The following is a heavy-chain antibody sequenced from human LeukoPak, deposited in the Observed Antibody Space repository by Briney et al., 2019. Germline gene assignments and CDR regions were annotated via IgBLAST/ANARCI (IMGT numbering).Heavy chain of an antibody. V-gene: IGHV3-21*04. D-gene: IGHD3-3*01. CDR2: ISYTGTYI. CDR3: AKDEGNYDFWSGYPFDY. Sequence: GGSLRLSCAASAFSLNAYNMNWVRQAPGKGLEWVSSISYTGTYIYYADSVKGRFTISRDNAQNSLYLQMNSLRAEDTAVYYCAKDEGNYDFWSGYPFDYWGQGTLVTVSS. CDR1: AFSLNAYN. J-gene: IGHJ4*02.